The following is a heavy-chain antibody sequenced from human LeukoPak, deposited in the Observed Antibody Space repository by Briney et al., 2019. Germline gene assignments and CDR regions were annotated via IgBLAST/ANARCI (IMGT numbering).Heavy chain of an antibody. D-gene: IGHD3-16*01. V-gene: IGHV3-7*01. CDR3: ARVMSASVWRSYGSYYYYYYMDI. J-gene: IGHJ6*03. Sequence: WIRQPPGKGLEWVANIKQDGSEKYSVDSVKGRFTISRDNAKNSLYMQMNSLRAEDTAVYYCARVMSASVWRSYGSYYYYYYMDIWGKGTTVTVSS. CDR2: IKQDGSEK.